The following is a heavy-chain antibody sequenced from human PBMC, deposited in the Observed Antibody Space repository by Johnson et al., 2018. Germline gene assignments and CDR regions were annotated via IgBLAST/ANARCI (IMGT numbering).Heavy chain of an antibody. D-gene: IGHD6-13*01. CDR2: ISYDGSNK. V-gene: IGHV3-30*03. CDR3: ARDPPAGPPAYSRAVRYFEL. J-gene: IGHJ6*04. Sequence: QVRLVEAGGGVVQPGRSLRLSCAASGFTFSSYGMHWVRQAPGKGLEWVAVISYDGSNKYYADSVKGRFTISRENSKNTLYLQMNSLRTEDTAVYYCARDPPAGPPAYSRAVRYFELWGKGTTVTVSS. CDR1: GFTFSSYG.